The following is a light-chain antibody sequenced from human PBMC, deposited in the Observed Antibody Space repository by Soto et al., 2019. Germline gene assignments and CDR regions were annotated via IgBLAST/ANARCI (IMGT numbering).Light chain of an antibody. Sequence: EIVLTQSPGTLSLSPGEGATLSCRASQSVSSSYIAWYQQRPGQTPSLLIYGESTRATGIPDRFSGSGSGTHFTLTISRLEPGDFAVYYCQHFGGTTFTFGQGTRLEIK. J-gene: IGKJ5*01. CDR3: QHFGGTTFT. CDR1: QSVSSSY. V-gene: IGKV3-20*01. CDR2: GES.